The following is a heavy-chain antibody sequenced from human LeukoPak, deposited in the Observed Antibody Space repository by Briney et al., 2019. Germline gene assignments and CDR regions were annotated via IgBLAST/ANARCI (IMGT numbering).Heavy chain of an antibody. V-gene: IGHV4-4*07. Sequence: PSETLSLTCTVSGGSISSYYWSWIRQPAGKGLEWIGRISSSGSTDYNPSLKSRVTMSVDTSKTQFSLKLSSVTAADTAVYYCAGEGRSSTPGYWGQGTLVTVSS. CDR3: AGEGRSSTPGY. D-gene: IGHD2-15*01. CDR1: GGSISSYY. J-gene: IGHJ4*02. CDR2: ISSSGST.